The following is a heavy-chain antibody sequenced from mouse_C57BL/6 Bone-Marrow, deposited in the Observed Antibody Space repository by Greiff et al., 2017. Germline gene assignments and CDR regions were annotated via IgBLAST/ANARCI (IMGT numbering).Heavy chain of an antibody. Sequence: EVNLVESGGDLVKPGGSLKLSCAASGFTFSSYGMSWVRQTPDKRLEWVATISSGGSYTYYPDSVKGRFTISRDNAKNTLYLQMSSLKSEDTAMYYCARQGSYNFDYWGQGTTLTVSS. V-gene: IGHV5-6*01. D-gene: IGHD1-1*02. J-gene: IGHJ2*01. CDR3: ARQGSYNFDY. CDR2: ISSGGSYT. CDR1: GFTFSSYG.